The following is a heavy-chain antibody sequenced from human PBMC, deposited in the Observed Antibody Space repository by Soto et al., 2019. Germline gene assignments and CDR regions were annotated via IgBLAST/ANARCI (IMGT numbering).Heavy chain of an antibody. CDR2: ISGSGGST. Sequence: EVQLLESGGGLVQPGGSLRLSCAASGFTFSSYAMSWVRQAPGKGLEWVSAISGSGGSTYYADSGKGRFTISRDNSTNTLYLQMTSLRAEDTAVYSCAKHLNSFGVVSPYYFDYWGQGTLVTVSS. CDR3: AKHLNSFGVVSPYYFDY. D-gene: IGHD3-3*01. J-gene: IGHJ4*02. V-gene: IGHV3-23*01. CDR1: GFTFSSYA.